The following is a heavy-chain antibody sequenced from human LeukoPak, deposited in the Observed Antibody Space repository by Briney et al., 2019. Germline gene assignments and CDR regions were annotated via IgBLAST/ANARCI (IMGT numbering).Heavy chain of an antibody. Sequence: VASVKVSCKASGGTFSSYAISWVRQAPGQGLEWMGGIIPIFGTANYAQKFQGRVTITADKSTSTAYMELSSLRSEDMAVYYCARDGYYDSSGPPIAHWAFDIWGQGTMVTVSS. J-gene: IGHJ3*02. CDR1: GGTFSSYA. CDR3: ARDGYYDSSGPPIAHWAFDI. CDR2: IIPIFGTA. D-gene: IGHD3-22*01. V-gene: IGHV1-69*06.